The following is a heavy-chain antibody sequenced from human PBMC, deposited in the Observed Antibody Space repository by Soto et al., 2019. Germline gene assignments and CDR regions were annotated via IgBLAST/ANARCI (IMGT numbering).Heavy chain of an antibody. CDR3: ARSLYQLPYYYYYYMDV. J-gene: IGHJ6*03. Sequence: GGSLRLSCAASGFTFSSYSMNWVRQAPGKGLEWVSSISSSSSYIYYADSVKGRFTISRDNAKNSLYLQMNSLRAEDTAVYYCARSLYQLPYYYYYYMDVWGKGTTVTVSS. CDR1: GFTFSSYS. V-gene: IGHV3-21*01. CDR2: ISSSSSYI. D-gene: IGHD2-2*01.